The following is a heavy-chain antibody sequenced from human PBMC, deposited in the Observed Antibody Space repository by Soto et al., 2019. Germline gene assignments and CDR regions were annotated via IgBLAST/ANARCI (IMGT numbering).Heavy chain of an antibody. CDR3: AKLGPYDILTGYYFHFDY. D-gene: IGHD3-9*01. CDR1: GFTFDDYG. Sequence: PGGSLRLSCAASGFTFDDYGMSWVRQAPGKGLEWVSAISGSGGSTDYADSVKGRFTISRDNSKNTLYLQMNSLRAEDTAVYYCAKLGPYDILTGYYFHFDYWGQGTLVTVS. J-gene: IGHJ4*02. CDR2: ISGSGGST. V-gene: IGHV3-23*01.